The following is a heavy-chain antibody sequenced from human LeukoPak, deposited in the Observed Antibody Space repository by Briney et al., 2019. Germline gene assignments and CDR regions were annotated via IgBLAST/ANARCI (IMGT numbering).Heavy chain of an antibody. V-gene: IGHV4-59*01. J-gene: IGHJ4*02. CDR1: GGSIRTYY. CDR3: ARAEADRTFDY. CDR2: IHGST. Sequence: SETLSLTCSVCGGSIRTYYWSWMRQPPGRGLEGIGYIHGSTNYNPSLRSRVTISVDMSKNQFSLKLTSVTAADTAVYYCARAEADRTFDYWGQGTLVIVSS. D-gene: IGHD1-7*01.